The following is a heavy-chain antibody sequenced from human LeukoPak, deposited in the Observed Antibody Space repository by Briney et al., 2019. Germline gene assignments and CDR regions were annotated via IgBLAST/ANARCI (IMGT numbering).Heavy chain of an antibody. J-gene: IGHJ5*02. Sequence: GGSLTLSCVASGFNFNMFWMGWVRQAPGQGLEWVTNIKQDGSVKFYMDSVRDRFAVSRDNAKNSLYLQMNSLRAEDTAVYYCARASPRFRRDSNWFDPWGQGTLVTVSS. CDR2: IKQDGSVK. CDR1: GFNFNMFW. D-gene: IGHD3-10*01. V-gene: IGHV3-7*01. CDR3: ARASPRFRRDSNWFDP.